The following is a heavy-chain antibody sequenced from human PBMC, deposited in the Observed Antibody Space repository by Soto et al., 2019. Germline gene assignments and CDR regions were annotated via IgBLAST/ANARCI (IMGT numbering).Heavy chain of an antibody. V-gene: IGHV3-53*01. D-gene: IGHD3-22*01. CDR2: IYSGGST. CDR1: GFTVSSNY. Sequence: GGSVRVSCAASGFTVSSNYMSWVRQAPGKGLEWVSVIYSGGSTYYADSVKGRFTISRDNSKNTLYLQMNSLRAEDTAVYYCARDYSSGYTPYYYYGMDVWAQGTTVTVSS. J-gene: IGHJ6*02. CDR3: ARDYSSGYTPYYYYGMDV.